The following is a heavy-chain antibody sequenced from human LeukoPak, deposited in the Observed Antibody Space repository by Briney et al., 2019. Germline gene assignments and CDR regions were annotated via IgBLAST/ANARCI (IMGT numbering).Heavy chain of an antibody. V-gene: IGHV5-51*01. J-gene: IGHJ4*02. D-gene: IGHD6-19*01. Sequence: GESLKISCKGSGYSFTSYWIGWVRQMPGKGLEWMGIIYPGDSDTRYSPSFQGQVTISADKSISTAYLQWSSLKASDTATYYCARQRQRYSSGWFFDYWGQGTLVTVSS. CDR1: GYSFTSYW. CDR3: ARQRQRYSSGWFFDY. CDR2: IYPGDSDT.